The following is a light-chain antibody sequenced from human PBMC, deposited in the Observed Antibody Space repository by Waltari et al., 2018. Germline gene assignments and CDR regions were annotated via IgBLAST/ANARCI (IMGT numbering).Light chain of an antibody. V-gene: IGLV2-23*01. J-gene: IGLJ2*01. CDR3: CSYAGSSPHVV. CDR1: NLVVGRYNL. CDR2: EDT. Sequence: QAALTQPASVSGSPGQSITISCTRPNLVVGRYNLVSWHPQHPGQPPNTTTSQYQQHPGKAPTLMIYEDTNRPSGVSDRFSGSKSGNTASLTISGLQAEDEADYYCCSYAGSSPHVVFGGGTKLTVL.